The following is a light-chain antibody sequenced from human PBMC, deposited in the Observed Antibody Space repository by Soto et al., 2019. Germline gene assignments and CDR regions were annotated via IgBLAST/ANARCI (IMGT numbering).Light chain of an antibody. V-gene: IGLV2-8*01. CDR3: SSYAGSSNV. CDR1: SSDVGGYNY. J-gene: IGLJ1*01. CDR2: EVN. Sequence: QCALTQPPSASGSPGQSVAISCTGTSSDVGGYNYVSWYQQHPGKAPKLMIYEVNTRPSGVPDRFSGSKSGNTASLTVSGLQAEDEADYYCSSYAGSSNVFGTGTKVTVL.